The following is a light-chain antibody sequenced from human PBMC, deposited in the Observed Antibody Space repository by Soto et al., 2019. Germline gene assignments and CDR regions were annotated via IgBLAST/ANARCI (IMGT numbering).Light chain of an antibody. CDR3: QQYGSSPAT. Sequence: EIVLTQSPGTLSLSPGERATLSCRASQSVSSSYLAWYQQKPGQAPRLLIYAASSRATGIPDRFSGSGFGTDFTLTIGRLESEDFAVYYCQQYGSSPATFGQGTKVEIK. CDR1: QSVSSSY. CDR2: AAS. J-gene: IGKJ1*01. V-gene: IGKV3-20*01.